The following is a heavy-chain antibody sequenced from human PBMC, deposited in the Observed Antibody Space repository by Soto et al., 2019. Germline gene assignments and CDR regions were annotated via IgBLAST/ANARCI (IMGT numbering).Heavy chain of an antibody. V-gene: IGHV3-21*01. Sequence: PGGSLRLSCAASGFTFNTYSMNWVRQAPGKGLEWVSCISGSSNYIYYADSVKGRFTISRDNAKNSLYLQLNSLRAEDTAVYYCVRAPNYIYLYDAFDIWGHGTMVTVSS. J-gene: IGHJ3*02. CDR3: VRAPNYIYLYDAFDI. CDR1: GFTFNTYS. D-gene: IGHD1-7*01. CDR2: ISGSSNYI.